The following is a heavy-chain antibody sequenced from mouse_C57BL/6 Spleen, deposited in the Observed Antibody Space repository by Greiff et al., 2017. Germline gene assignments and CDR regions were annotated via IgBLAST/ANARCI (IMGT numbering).Heavy chain of an antibody. D-gene: IGHD2-4*01. V-gene: IGHV1-82*01. Sequence: HVQLLQSGPDLVKPGASVKISCTASGFAFSSSWMNWVHQSPGKGLEWIGRIYPGDGDTNYNKELTGKGTLTANKSCSKAYMQLSRLTSEDYAVYIYTRYYYDYRDYAMDYWGQGTSVTVSS. CDR3: TRYYYDYRDYAMDY. CDR2: IYPGDGDT. CDR1: GFAFSSSW. J-gene: IGHJ4*01.